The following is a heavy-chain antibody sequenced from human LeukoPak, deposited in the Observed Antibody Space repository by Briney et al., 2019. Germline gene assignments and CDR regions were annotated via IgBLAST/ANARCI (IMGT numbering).Heavy chain of an antibody. J-gene: IGHJ6*03. CDR2: ISGSGGST. V-gene: IGHV3-23*01. D-gene: IGHD2-15*01. CDR3: AKRLTPYYYYYMDV. Sequence: PGGSLRLSCVISGFTFSMYGMHWVRQAPGKGLEWVSAISGSGGSTYYADSVKGRFTISRDNSKNTLYLQMNSLRAEDTAIYYCAKRLTPYYYYYMDVWGKGTTVTISS. CDR1: GFTFSMYG.